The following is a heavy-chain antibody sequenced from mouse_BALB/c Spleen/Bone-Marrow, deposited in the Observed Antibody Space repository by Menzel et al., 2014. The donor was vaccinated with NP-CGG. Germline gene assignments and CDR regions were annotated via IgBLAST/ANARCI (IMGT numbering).Heavy chain of an antibody. CDR2: IRNKANGYTT. V-gene: IGHV7-3*02. Sequence: EVMLVESGGGLVQPGGSLRLSCTTSGFTFTDYYMSWVRQPPGKALEWLGFIRNKANGYTTEYSASVKGGFTISRDSSQGILYLQMNTLRAEDSATYYCARTTGTPYLDYWGQGTTLTVSS. D-gene: IGHD4-1*02. CDR3: ARTTGTPYLDY. J-gene: IGHJ2*01. CDR1: GFTFTDYY.